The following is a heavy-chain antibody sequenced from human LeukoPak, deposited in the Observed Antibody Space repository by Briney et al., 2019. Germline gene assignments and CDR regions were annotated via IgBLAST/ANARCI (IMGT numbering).Heavy chain of an antibody. Sequence: ASVKVSCKASGYTFTSYGISWVRQAPGQGLEWMGWISAYNGNTTYAQKLQGRVTMTTDTSTSTAYMELRSLRSDDTAVYYCARIGSGRVTTTPYNWFDPWGQGTLVTVSS. D-gene: IGHD3-10*01. CDR1: GYTFTSYG. V-gene: IGHV1-18*01. CDR3: ARIGSGRVTTTPYNWFDP. J-gene: IGHJ5*02. CDR2: ISAYNGNT.